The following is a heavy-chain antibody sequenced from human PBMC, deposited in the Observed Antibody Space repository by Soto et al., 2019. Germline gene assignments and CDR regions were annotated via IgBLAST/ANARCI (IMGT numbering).Heavy chain of an antibody. Sequence: ESGGGLVQPGGSLRLSCAASGFTFSSYAMSWVRQAPGKGLEWVANIREDGGERNFVDTVKGRFTISRDNAMNSLFLQMNSLRAEDTAVYYGARTRITVTPPPLADPSKYYYYCMDVWGEGTTVTVSS. V-gene: IGHV3-7*01. CDR3: ARTRITVTPPPLADPSKYYYYCMDV. CDR2: IREDGGER. D-gene: IGHD4-4*01. CDR1: GFTFSSYA. J-gene: IGHJ6*03.